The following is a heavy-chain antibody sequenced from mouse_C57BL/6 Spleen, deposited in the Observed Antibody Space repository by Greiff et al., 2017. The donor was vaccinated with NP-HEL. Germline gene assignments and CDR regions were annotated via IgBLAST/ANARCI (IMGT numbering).Heavy chain of an antibody. Sequence: EVQLVESEGGLVQPGSSMKLSCTASGFTFSDYYMAWVRQVPEKGLEWVANINYDGSSTYYLDSLKSRFIISRDNAKNILYLQMSSLKSEDTATYYCARGGYYGSPHYYAMDYWGQGTSVTVSS. CDR2: INYDGSST. CDR1: GFTFSDYY. CDR3: ARGGYYGSPHYYAMDY. D-gene: IGHD1-1*01. V-gene: IGHV5-16*01. J-gene: IGHJ4*01.